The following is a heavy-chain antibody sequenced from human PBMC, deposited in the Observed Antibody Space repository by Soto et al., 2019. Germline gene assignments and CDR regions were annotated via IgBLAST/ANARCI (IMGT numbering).Heavy chain of an antibody. CDR1: GFTFSSHV. CDR2: ISGGGGAT. V-gene: IGHV3-23*01. Sequence: GGSLRLSCAASGFTFSSHVMDGVRQATGKGLEWVAAISGGGGATYYGDSVGGRFTMSRDNSKNTLYLQMNSLRAEDTAVYYCARGPRAPPPHDYGMDVWGQGTTVTVSS. J-gene: IGHJ6*02. CDR3: ARGPRAPPPHDYGMDV.